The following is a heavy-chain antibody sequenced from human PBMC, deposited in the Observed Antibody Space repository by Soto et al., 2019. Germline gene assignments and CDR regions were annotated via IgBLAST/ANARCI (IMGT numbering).Heavy chain of an antibody. J-gene: IGHJ4*02. CDR2: ISSSSSYI. CDR3: ARDEPIVATILDY. CDR1: GFTFSSYS. V-gene: IGHV3-21*01. D-gene: IGHD5-12*01. Sequence: EVQLVESGGGLVKPGGSLRLSCAVSGFTFSSYSMNWVRQAPGKGLEWVSSISSSSSYIYYADSVKGRFTISRDNAKNSLYLQMNSLRAEDTAVYYCARDEPIVATILDYWGQGTLVTVSS.